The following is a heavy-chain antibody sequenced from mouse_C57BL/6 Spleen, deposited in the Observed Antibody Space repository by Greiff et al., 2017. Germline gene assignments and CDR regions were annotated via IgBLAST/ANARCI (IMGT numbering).Heavy chain of an antibody. CDR2: IYPGSGST. V-gene: IGHV1-55*01. J-gene: IGHJ3*01. CDR3: ARPDYYGSIFAY. CDR1: GYTFTSYW. D-gene: IGHD1-1*01. Sequence: VKLQQPGAELVKPGASVKMSCKASGYTFTSYWITWVKQRPGQGLEWIGDIYPGSGSTNYNEKFKSKATLTVDTSSSTAYMQLSSLTSEDSAVYYCARPDYYGSIFAYWGQGTLVTVSA.